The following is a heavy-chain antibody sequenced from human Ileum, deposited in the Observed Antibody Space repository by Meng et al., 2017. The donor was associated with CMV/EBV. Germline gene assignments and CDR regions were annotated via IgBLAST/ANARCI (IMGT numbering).Heavy chain of an antibody. CDR1: GFTFSWFA. V-gene: IGHV3-23*01. CDR2: LSCSGSPT. Sequence: SGFTFSWFAMSWVRQAPGKGLEWVSGLSCSGSPTYYADSVKGRFTVSRDNSKNTLFLHMNSLSAEDTSVYYCTKFEGATYFNWHFDFWGRGTLVTVSS. D-gene: IGHD2/OR15-2a*01. J-gene: IGHJ2*01. CDR3: TKFEGATYFNWHFDF.